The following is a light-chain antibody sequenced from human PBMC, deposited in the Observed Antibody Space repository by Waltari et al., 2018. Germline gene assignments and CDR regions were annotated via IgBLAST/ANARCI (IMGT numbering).Light chain of an antibody. CDR1: QSVLYSSNNKNY. CDR2: WAS. J-gene: IGKJ2*01. CDR3: QQYYSTPPT. V-gene: IGKV4-1*01. Sequence: DIVMTQSPDSLAVSLGERATINCKSSQSVLYSSNNKNYLAWYQQKPGQPPKLPIYWASNRESGVPDRFSGSGSGTDFTLTISGLQSEDVAVYYCQQYYSTPPTFGQGTKLEIK.